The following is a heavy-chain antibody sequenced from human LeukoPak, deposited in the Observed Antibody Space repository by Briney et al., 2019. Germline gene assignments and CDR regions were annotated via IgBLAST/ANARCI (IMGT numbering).Heavy chain of an antibody. CDR1: GFTFSSYA. CDR3: ARGKWELPFDY. Sequence: GGSLRLSCAASGFTFSSYAMHWVRQAPGKGLEWVAVISYDGSNKYYEDSVKGRFTISRDNSKKTMYLQMDGLRAEDTAVYYCARGKWELPFDYWGQGTLVTVSS. D-gene: IGHD1-26*01. CDR2: ISYDGSNK. V-gene: IGHV3-30-3*01. J-gene: IGHJ4*02.